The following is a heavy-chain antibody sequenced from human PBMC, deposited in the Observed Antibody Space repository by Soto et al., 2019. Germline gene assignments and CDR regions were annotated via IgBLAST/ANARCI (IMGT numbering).Heavy chain of an antibody. J-gene: IGHJ6*02. CDR2: TYYRSKWYN. CDR3: ARGDRIAARDYYYYGMDV. Sequence: SPTRSLPCAISGGSVSSNSTAWNLIRQSPSRGLEWLGRTYYRSKWYNDYAVSVKSRITINPDTSKNQFSLQLNSVTPEDTAVYYCARGDRIAARDYYYYGMDVWGQGTTVTVSS. CDR1: GGSVSSNSTA. D-gene: IGHD6-6*01. V-gene: IGHV6-1*01.